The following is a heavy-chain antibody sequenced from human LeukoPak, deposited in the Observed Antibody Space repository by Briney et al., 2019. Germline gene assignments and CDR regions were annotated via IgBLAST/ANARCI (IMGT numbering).Heavy chain of an antibody. V-gene: IGHV4-59*01. CDR1: GGSISSYY. CDR3: ARTASSSGYGSSWLYYFDY. D-gene: IGHD6-13*01. CDR2: IYYSGST. Sequence: SETLSLTCTVSGGSISSYYWNWIRQPPGKGLEWIGYIYYSGSTNYNPSLKSRVTISVGTSKNQFSLKLSSVTAADTAVYYCARTASSSGYGSSWLYYFDYWGQGTLVTVSS. J-gene: IGHJ4*02.